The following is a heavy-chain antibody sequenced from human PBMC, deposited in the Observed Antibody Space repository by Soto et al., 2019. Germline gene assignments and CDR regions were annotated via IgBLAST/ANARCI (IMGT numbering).Heavy chain of an antibody. CDR2: ISSGGDTI. CDR3: ARDRAAGGY. CDR1: GFSFSNYE. D-gene: IGHD6-13*01. Sequence: EVQLLESGGGLVQPGGSLRLSCAASGFSFSNYEMNWVRQAPGKGLEWVAYISSGGDTIHYADSVRGRFTVSRDNARNSLSLQMNTLRVEDTALYYCARDRAAGGYWGQGTLVTVSS. V-gene: IGHV3-48*03. J-gene: IGHJ4*02.